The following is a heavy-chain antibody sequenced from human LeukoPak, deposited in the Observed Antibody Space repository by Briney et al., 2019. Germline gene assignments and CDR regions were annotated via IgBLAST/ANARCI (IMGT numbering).Heavy chain of an antibody. V-gene: IGHV3-74*01. J-gene: IGHJ3*02. CDR3: AKATLLKWEPYDAFGI. CDR2: IKSAESSI. CDR1: GFTFSSYW. D-gene: IGHD1-26*01. Sequence: GGSPRLSCAASGFTFSSYWMHWVRQAPGKGLVWVSRIKSAESSIRYADSVKGRFTISRDNAKNTLYLQMNSLRAEDTAVYFCAKATLLKWEPYDAFGIWGQGTMATVSS.